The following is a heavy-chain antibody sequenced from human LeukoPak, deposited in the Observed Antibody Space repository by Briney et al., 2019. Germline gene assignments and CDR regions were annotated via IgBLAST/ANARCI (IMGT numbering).Heavy chain of an antibody. J-gene: IGHJ4*02. D-gene: IGHD3-16*02. V-gene: IGHV1-18*01. CDR2: ISAYNGNT. CDR3: ARGRVTFGGVIVFFDY. CDR1: GYTFTSYG. Sequence: ASVKVSYKASGYTFTSYGISWVRQAPGQGLEWMGWISAYNGNTNYAQKLQGRVTMTTDTSTSTAYMELRSLRSDDTAVYYCARGRVTFGGVIVFFDYWGQGTLVTVSS.